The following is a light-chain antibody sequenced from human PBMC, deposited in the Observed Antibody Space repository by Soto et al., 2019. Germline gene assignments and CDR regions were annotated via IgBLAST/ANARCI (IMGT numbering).Light chain of an antibody. CDR1: SSNIGRNA. CDR3: AVWDDSLNAVV. V-gene: IGLV1-44*01. CDR2: SSY. Sequence: QSVLTQPPSASGTPGQSVTISCSVSSSNIGRNAVNWYQQLPGTAPKLLIYSSYQRPSGVPDRFSGSKSGTSGSLAIRGLQSEDEATYHCAVWDDSLNAVVFGGGTKLTVL. J-gene: IGLJ2*01.